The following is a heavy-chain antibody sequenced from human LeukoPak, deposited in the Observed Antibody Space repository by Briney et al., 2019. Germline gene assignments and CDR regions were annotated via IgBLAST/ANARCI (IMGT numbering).Heavy chain of an antibody. J-gene: IGHJ6*03. CDR1: GYTFTGYY. D-gene: IGHD3-16*01. CDR2: INPNSGGT. V-gene: IGHV1-2*04. CDR3: ARDAYGPYYYYYMDV. Sequence: ASVKVSCKASGYTFTGYYMHWVRQAPGQGLEWMGWINPNSGGTNYAQKFQGWVTMTRDTSISTAYMELSRLRSDDTAVYYCARDAYGPYYYYYMDVWGKGTTVTVSS.